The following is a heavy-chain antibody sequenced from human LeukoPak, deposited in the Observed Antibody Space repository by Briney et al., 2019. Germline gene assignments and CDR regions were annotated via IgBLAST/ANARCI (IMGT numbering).Heavy chain of an antibody. CDR3: ARVDDSSGYYYFRHFDY. V-gene: IGHV1-18*01. J-gene: IGHJ4*02. CDR2: ISAYNGNT. D-gene: IGHD3-22*01. Sequence: ASVKVSCKASGYTFTSYGISWVRQAPGQGLEWMGWISAYNGNTNYAQKLQGRVTVTTDTSTSTAYMELRSLRSDDTAVYYCARVDDSSGYYYFRHFDYWGQGTLVTVSS. CDR1: GYTFTSYG.